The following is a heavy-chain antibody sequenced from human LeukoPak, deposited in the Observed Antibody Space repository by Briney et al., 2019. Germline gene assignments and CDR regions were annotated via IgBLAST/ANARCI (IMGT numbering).Heavy chain of an antibody. CDR3: AKDRRPTYYSDSSGYYFRDAFNI. D-gene: IGHD3-22*01. Sequence: GGSLRLSCAASGFTFSSYVMSWVRQSPGKGLEWVLSISDNGGTTYYADSVKGRFTISRDNSKNTLYLQMNSLRAEDTAVYYCAKDRRPTYYSDSSGYYFRDAFNIWGQGTVVTVSS. CDR2: ISDNGGTT. CDR1: GFTFSSYV. J-gene: IGHJ3*02. V-gene: IGHV3-23*01.